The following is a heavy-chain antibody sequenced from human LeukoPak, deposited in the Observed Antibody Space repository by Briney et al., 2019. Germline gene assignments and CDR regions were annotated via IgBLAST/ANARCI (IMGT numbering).Heavy chain of an antibody. V-gene: IGHV4-30-4*08. CDR1: GGSLSSSSYY. CDR3: ARAMRGVVTIDY. J-gene: IGHJ4*02. D-gene: IGHD3-3*01. CDR2: IYYSGST. Sequence: SETLSLTCTVSGGSLSSSSYYWVWIRQPPGKGLEWIGYIYYSGSTYYNPSLKSRVTISVDTSKNQFSLKLSSVTAADTAVYYCARAMRGVVTIDYWGQGTLVTVSS.